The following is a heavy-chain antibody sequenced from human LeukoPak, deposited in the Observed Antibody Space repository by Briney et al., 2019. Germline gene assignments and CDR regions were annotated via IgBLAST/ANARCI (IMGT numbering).Heavy chain of an antibody. V-gene: IGHV5-51*01. CDR3: ARLQGYSSSTNCLGMDV. D-gene: IGHD2-2*01. CDR1: GYSFTSHW. CDR2: IYPGVADT. J-gene: IGHJ6*02. Sequence: GESLQLSCKGSGYSFTSHWIGWVRQMPGKGLERMGTIYPGVADTRYSPSFQGYVTISADKSISTAYLQWSSLKASDTSIYYCARLQGYSSSTNCLGMDVWGQGTTVTVSS.